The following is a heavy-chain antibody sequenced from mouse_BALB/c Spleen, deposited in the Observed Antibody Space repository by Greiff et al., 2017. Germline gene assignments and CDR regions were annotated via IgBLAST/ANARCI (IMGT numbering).Heavy chain of an antibody. CDR3: ARRAYGGAMDY. CDR1: GYTFTSYW. Sequence: QVQLQQSGAELARPGASVKLSCKASGYTFTSYWMQWVKQRPGQGLEWIGAIYPGDGDTRYTQKFKGKATLTADKSSSTAYMQLSSLASEDSAVYYCARRAYGGAMDYWGQGTSVTVSS. D-gene: IGHD1-1*01. V-gene: IGHV1-87*01. CDR2: IYPGDGDT. J-gene: IGHJ4*01.